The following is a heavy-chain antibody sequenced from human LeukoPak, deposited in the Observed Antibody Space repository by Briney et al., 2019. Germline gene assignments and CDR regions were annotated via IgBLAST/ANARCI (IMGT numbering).Heavy chain of an antibody. CDR3: AKDSSGSYWRNQFYYYYYMDV. Sequence: GGSLRLSCAASGFTFRNYGIHWVRQAPGKGLEWVAFIRSDGSDKYYADPVKGRFTISRGNSKNTMYLQMNSLRAEDTAVYYCAKDSSGSYWRNQFYYYYYMDVWGKGTTVTVSS. D-gene: IGHD1-26*01. CDR2: IRSDGSDK. V-gene: IGHV3-30*02. J-gene: IGHJ6*03. CDR1: GFTFRNYG.